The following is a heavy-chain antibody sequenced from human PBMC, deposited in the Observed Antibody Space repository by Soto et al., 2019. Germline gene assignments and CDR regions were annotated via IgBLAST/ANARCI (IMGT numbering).Heavy chain of an antibody. V-gene: IGHV1-18*01. CDR3: ARGSSRDYYYYYMDV. D-gene: IGHD6-6*01. CDR1: GYTFTSYG. J-gene: IGHJ6*03. Sequence: ASVKVSCKASGYTFTSYGISWVRQAPGQGLEWMGWISAYNGNTNYAQKLQGRVTMTTDTSTSTAYMELRSLRSDDTAVYYCARGSSRDYYYYYMDVWGKGTTVTVSS. CDR2: ISAYNGNT.